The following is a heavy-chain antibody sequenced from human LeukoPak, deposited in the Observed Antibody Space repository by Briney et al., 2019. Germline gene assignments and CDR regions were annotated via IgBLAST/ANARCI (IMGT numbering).Heavy chain of an antibody. CDR2: MYTSGST. J-gene: IGHJ5*02. Sequence: PSETLSLTCTVSGGSISSYYWSWIRQPAGKGLEWIGRMYTSGSTNYNPSLKSRVTMSVDTSKNQFSLKLSSVTAADTAVYYCARVNPYTRYCSGGSCKGWFDPWGQGTLVTVSS. CDR1: GGSISSYY. V-gene: IGHV4-4*07. CDR3: ARVNPYTRYCSGGSCKGWFDP. D-gene: IGHD2-15*01.